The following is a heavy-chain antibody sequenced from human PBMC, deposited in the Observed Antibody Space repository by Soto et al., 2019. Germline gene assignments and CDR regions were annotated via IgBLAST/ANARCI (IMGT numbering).Heavy chain of an antibody. V-gene: IGHV4-31*03. Sequence: PSETLSLTCTVSGGSINSAGHNCSWIRRLPANGLEWIGYLHYSRSTYYNPSLKSRVSISADTSKNQISLKLRSVTAADTAVYYCARDPDYEFWSGYSVGLDVWGQGTTVTVSS. CDR3: ARDPDYEFWSGYSVGLDV. D-gene: IGHD3-3*01. CDR2: LHYSRST. J-gene: IGHJ6*02. CDR1: GGSINSAGHN.